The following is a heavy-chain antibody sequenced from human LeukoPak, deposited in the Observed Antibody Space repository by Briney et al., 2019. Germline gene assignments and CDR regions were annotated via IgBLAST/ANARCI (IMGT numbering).Heavy chain of an antibody. D-gene: IGHD2-2*01. Sequence: GGSLRLSCAASGFTFSSYAMSWVRQAPGKGLEWVSSISSSSSYIYYADSVKGRFTISRENAKNSLYLQMNSLRAEETAVYYCARESCGSNSCYGFDIWGQGTTVIVSS. CDR1: GFTFSSYA. V-gene: IGHV3-21*06. CDR2: ISSSSSYI. CDR3: ARESCGSNSCYGFDI. J-gene: IGHJ3*02.